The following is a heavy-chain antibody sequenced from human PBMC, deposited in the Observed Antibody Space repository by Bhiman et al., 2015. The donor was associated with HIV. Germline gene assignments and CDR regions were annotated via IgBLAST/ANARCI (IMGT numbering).Heavy chain of an antibody. V-gene: IGHV3-9*01. Sequence: EVQLVESGGGLVEPGRSLRLSCAASGFTFDDYAIHWVRQAPGKGLEWVTGISWNSGTIAYAESVKGRFTISRDNAKSSLYLQMTSLRADDTALYFCAKDMTGELRRGLTERGWDYWGRGTLVTVSS. CDR3: AKDMTGELRRGLTERGWDY. D-gene: IGHD3-16*01. J-gene: IGHJ4*02. CDR1: GFTFDDYA. CDR2: ISWNSGTI.